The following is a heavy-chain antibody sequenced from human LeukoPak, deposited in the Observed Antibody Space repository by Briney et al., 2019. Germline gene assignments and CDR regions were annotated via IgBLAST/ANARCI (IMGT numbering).Heavy chain of an antibody. Sequence: SETLSLTCTVSGGSISSYYWSWIRQPPGKGLEWIGYIFYSGSTNCNPSLKSRVTISVDTSKNQFSLNLSSVTAADTAIYYCARDTGYLGSNYDMDVWGQGTTVTVSS. J-gene: IGHJ6*02. V-gene: IGHV4-59*01. CDR1: GGSISSYY. CDR3: ARDTGYLGSNYDMDV. D-gene: IGHD3-22*01. CDR2: IFYSGST.